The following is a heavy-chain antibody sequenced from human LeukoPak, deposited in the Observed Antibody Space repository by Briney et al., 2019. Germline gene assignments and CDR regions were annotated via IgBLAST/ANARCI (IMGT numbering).Heavy chain of an antibody. V-gene: IGHV6-1*01. CDR2: TFYRSKWYN. CDR1: GDSVSSNSAA. J-gene: IGHJ4*02. D-gene: IGHD6-19*01. Sequence: SQTLSLTCAISGDSVSSNSAAWNWIRQSPSRGLEWLGRTFYRSKWYNDYIVSVESRININPDTSKNQFSLQLKSVTPEDTAMYYRAREEESSGWSFDYWGQGILVTVSS. CDR3: AREEESSGWSFDY.